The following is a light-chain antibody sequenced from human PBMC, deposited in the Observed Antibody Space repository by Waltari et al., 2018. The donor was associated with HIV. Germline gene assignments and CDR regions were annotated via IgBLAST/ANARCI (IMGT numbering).Light chain of an antibody. CDR2: EVT. Sequence: QSALTQPASVSGSPGQSIVLPCTGSSSDIGYYDYVSWYQQYPDQAPKALIYEVTSRPSGTSSRFSVSKSATTAFLAISKLQTDDEADYFCSSYTHRGTVVFGGGTRLTVL. CDR1: SSDIGYYDY. J-gene: IGLJ2*01. V-gene: IGLV2-14*01. CDR3: SSYTHRGTVV.